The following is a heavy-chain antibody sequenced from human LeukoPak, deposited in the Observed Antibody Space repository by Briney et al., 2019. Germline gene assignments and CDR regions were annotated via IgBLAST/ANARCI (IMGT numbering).Heavy chain of an antibody. V-gene: IGHV4-61*02. CDR1: GGSISSGSYY. CDR3: ARGASSSSWDGLIFDY. Sequence: SETLSLTCTVSGGSISSGSYYWSWIRQPAGKGLEWIGRIYTSGGTNYNPSLKSRVTISVDTSKNQFSLKLSSVTAADTAVYYCARGASSSSWDGLIFDYWGQGTLVTVSS. D-gene: IGHD6-13*01. CDR2: IYTSGGT. J-gene: IGHJ4*02.